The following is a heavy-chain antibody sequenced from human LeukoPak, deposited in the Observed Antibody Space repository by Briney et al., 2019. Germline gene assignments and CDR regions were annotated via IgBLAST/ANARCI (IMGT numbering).Heavy chain of an antibody. V-gene: IGHV3-48*04. J-gene: IGHJ6*03. CDR1: GFTFSSYS. Sequence: GGSLRLSCAASGFTFSSYSMNWVRQAPGKGLEWVSYISSSSSTIYYADSVKGRFTISRDNAKNSLYLQMNSLRAEDTAVYYCARGAYYYDSSGYYYYYHYMDVWGKGTTVTVSS. D-gene: IGHD3-22*01. CDR2: ISSSSSTI. CDR3: ARGAYYYDSSGYYYYYHYMDV.